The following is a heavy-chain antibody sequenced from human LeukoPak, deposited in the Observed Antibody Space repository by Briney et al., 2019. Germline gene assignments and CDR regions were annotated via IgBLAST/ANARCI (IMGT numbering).Heavy chain of an antibody. CDR2: INPNSGGT. CDR1: GYTFTGYY. Sequence: ASVKLSCKASGYTFTGYYMHWVRQAPGQGLEWMGWINPNSGGTNYVQKFQGRVTMTRDTSISTAYMELSSLRSEDTAVYYCATLYYGSGSYYSGAFDIWGQGTMVTVSS. V-gene: IGHV1-2*02. J-gene: IGHJ3*02. CDR3: ATLYYGSGSYYSGAFDI. D-gene: IGHD3-10*01.